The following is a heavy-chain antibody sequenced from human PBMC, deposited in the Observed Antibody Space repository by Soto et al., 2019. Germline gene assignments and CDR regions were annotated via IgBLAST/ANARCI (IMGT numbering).Heavy chain of an antibody. CDR3: ARELTAAGMDY. CDR2: INHSGST. Sequence: TSETLSLTCAVYGGSFSGYYWSWIRQPPGKGLEWIGEINHSGSTNYNPSLKSRVTISVDTSKNQFSLKLSSVTAADTAVYYCARELTAAGMDYWGQGTLVTV. J-gene: IGHJ4*02. V-gene: IGHV4-34*01. D-gene: IGHD6-13*01. CDR1: GGSFSGYY.